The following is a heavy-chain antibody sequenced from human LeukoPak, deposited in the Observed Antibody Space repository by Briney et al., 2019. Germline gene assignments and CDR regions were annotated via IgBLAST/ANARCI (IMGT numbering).Heavy chain of an antibody. CDR1: GGSISSGGYY. CDR3: ARGDIVVVPAALGSYWFDP. V-gene: IGHV4-31*03. J-gene: IGHJ5*02. D-gene: IGHD2-2*01. CDR2: IYYSGST. Sequence: SETLSLTCTVSGGSISSGGYYWSWIRQHPGKGLEWIGYIYYSGSTYYNPSLESRVTISVDTSKNQFSLKLSSVTAADTAVYYCARGDIVVVPAALGSYWFDPWGQGTLVTVSS.